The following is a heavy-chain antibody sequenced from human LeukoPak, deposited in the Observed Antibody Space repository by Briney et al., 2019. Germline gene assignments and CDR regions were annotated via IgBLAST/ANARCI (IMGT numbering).Heavy chain of an antibody. CDR1: GFTFSSYE. Sequence: PGGSLRLSCAASGFTFSSYEMNWVRQAPGKGLEWVSYISSSGSTIYYADSVKGRFTISRDNAKNSLYLQMNSLRVEDTAVYYCASSTPLTSFDYWGQGTLVTVSS. CDR3: ASSTPLTSFDY. V-gene: IGHV3-48*03. CDR2: ISSSGSTI. D-gene: IGHD3-10*01. J-gene: IGHJ4*02.